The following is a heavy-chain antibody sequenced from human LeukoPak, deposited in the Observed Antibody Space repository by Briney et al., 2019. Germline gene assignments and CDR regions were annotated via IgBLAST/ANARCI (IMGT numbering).Heavy chain of an antibody. CDR1: GFTFSSYA. V-gene: IGHV3-30*04. Sequence: GGSLRLSCAASGFTFSSYAMHWVRQAPGKGLEGVAVISYDGSNKDYADSVKGRFTISRDNSKNTLYLQMNSLRAEDTAVYYCAAYSSGYYTPFDYWGQGTMVT. CDR2: ISYDGSNK. CDR3: AAYSSGYYTPFDY. D-gene: IGHD3-22*01. J-gene: IGHJ4*02.